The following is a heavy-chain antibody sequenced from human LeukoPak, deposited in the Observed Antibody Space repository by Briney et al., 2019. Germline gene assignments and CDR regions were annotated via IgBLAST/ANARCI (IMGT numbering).Heavy chain of an antibody. Sequence: GGSLRLSCAASGFTFSSYSMNWVRQAPGKGLEWVSSISRSSTYIYYADSVKGRFTISRDNAQNSLYLQMNSLRAEDTAVYYCARDLKVTGTDGAYHYYGMDVWGHGTTVAVSS. CDR1: GFTFSSYS. CDR2: ISRSSTYI. D-gene: IGHD2-21*02. V-gene: IGHV3-21*01. J-gene: IGHJ6*02. CDR3: ARDLKVTGTDGAYHYYGMDV.